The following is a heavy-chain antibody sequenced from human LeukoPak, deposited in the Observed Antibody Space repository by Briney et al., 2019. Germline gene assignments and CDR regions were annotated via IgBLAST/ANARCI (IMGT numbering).Heavy chain of an antibody. CDR3: ARDLCPNCFDP. Sequence: SVKVSCKASGGTFSSYAINWVRQAPGQGLEWMGGITPILGTTNYAQKFQGRVTITADESTSTAYMELTSLRSEDTAVYYCARDLCPNCFDPWGQGTLVTVSS. D-gene: IGHD5/OR15-5a*01. CDR1: GGTFSSYA. J-gene: IGHJ5*02. V-gene: IGHV1-69*13. CDR2: ITPILGTT.